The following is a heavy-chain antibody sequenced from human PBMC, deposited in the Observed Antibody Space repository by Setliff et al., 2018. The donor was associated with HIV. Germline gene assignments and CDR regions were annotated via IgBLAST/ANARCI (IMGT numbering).Heavy chain of an antibody. CDR2: IRSKAYGGTT. CDR1: GFTFGDYA. CDR3: TRDLPLGSNWYVHYYYYYMDV. V-gene: IGHV3-49*04. D-gene: IGHD6-13*01. J-gene: IGHJ6*03. Sequence: GGSLRLSCTASGFTFGDYAMSWVRQAPGKGLEWVGFIRSKAYGGTTEYAASVKGRFTISRDDSKSIAYLQMNSLKTEDTAVYYCTRDLPLGSNWYVHYYYYYMDVWGKGTTVTVSS.